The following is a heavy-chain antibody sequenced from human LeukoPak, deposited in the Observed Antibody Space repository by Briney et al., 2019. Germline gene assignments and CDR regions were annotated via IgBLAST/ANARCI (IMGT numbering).Heavy chain of an antibody. V-gene: IGHV3-64D*06. J-gene: IGHJ4*02. Sequence: GGSLRLYCSASGFTFSTYAMLWVRQATGKGLEFVSAISGSGDTAYYADPVKGSFTISRDNSKNTLYLQMSSLRADDTAVYYCVRGTGYWGQGTLVTVSS. CDR1: GFTFSTYA. CDR2: ISGSGDTA. CDR3: VRGTGY.